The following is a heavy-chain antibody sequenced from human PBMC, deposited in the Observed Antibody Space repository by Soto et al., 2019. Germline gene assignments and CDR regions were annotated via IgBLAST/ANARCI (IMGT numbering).Heavy chain of an antibody. CDR1: GYTFTNFG. J-gene: IGHJ3*02. Sequence: GASVKVSCKASGYTFTNFGVTWVRRAPGQGLEWMGWISAYTDTPNYAQKFQGRVTMTIDTSTSTAYMDLRSLTSDDTAVYYCASMSQQLGTDAFDIWGQGTMVTVSS. V-gene: IGHV1-18*01. CDR2: ISAYTDTP. D-gene: IGHD6-13*01. CDR3: ASMSQQLGTDAFDI.